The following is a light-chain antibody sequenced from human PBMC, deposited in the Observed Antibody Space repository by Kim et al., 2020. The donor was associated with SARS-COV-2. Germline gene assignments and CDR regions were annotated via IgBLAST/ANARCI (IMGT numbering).Light chain of an antibody. V-gene: IGKV1-39*01. CDR1: RAVTTF. Sequence: GDRVTISCRASRAVTTFLNWYQQKPGKAPKLLIHTASKLQSGVPSRFTGSGSGTDFTLTINNLQPDDFATYYCQQSYTTPEYTFGQGTK. CDR2: TAS. J-gene: IGKJ2*01. CDR3: QQSYTTPEYT.